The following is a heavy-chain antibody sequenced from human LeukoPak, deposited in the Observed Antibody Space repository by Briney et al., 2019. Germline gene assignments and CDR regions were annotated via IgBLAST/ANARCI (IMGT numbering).Heavy chain of an antibody. Sequence: GGSLRLSCAASGFTFSSYAMSWVRQAPGKGLEWVSAISGSGGSTYYADSVKGRFTISRDNSKNTLYLQMNSLRAEDTAVYYCAKAGCTNGVCYLPYYFDYWGQGTLVTVSS. CDR2: ISGSGGST. J-gene: IGHJ4*02. V-gene: IGHV3-23*01. D-gene: IGHD2-8*01. CDR3: AKAGCTNGVCYLPYYFDY. CDR1: GFTFSSYA.